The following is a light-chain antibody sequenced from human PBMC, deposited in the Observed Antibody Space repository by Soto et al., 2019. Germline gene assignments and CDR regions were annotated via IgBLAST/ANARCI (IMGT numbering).Light chain of an antibody. CDR1: SSDVGGYNY. J-gene: IGLJ1*01. CDR3: SSYRRGSTYV. Sequence: LTQPASVSGAPGQSITVSCTGTSSDVGGYNYVSWYQQYPGKVPRLMIYDVTNRPSGVSNRFSGSKSGNTASLTISGLQAEDEADYYCSSYRRGSTYVFGTGTKVTVL. V-gene: IGLV2-14*01. CDR2: DVT.